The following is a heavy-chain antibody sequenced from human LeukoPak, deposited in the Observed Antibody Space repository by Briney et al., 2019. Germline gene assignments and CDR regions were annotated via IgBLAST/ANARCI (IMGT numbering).Heavy chain of an antibody. CDR3: ARGPPGY. Sequence: PGGSLRLSCAASGFTFSNYEMNWVRQAPGKGLEWVSYISSSGSTKYYANSVKGRFTISRDNAKNLLYLQMNSLRAEDTAVYYCARGPPGYWGQGTLVTGSS. CDR2: ISSSGSTK. V-gene: IGHV3-48*03. CDR1: GFTFSNYE. J-gene: IGHJ4*02.